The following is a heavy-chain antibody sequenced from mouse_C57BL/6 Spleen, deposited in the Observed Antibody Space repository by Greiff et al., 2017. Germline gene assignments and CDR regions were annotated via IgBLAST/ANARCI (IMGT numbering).Heavy chain of an antibody. CDR1: GFTFSDYY. J-gene: IGHJ3*01. Sequence: EVKLMESEGGLVQPGSSMKLSCTASGFTFSDYYMAWVRQVPEKGLEWVANINYDGSSTYYLDSLKSRFIISRDNAKNILYLQMSSLKSEDTATYYCARLDYGYDGGFAYWGQGTLVTVSA. CDR2: INYDGSST. D-gene: IGHD2-2*01. CDR3: ARLDYGYDGGFAY. V-gene: IGHV5-16*01.